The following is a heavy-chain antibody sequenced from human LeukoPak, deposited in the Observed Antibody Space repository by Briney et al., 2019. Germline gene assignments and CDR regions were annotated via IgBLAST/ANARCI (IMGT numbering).Heavy chain of an antibody. CDR1: GGSFSGYY. CDR2: INNSGST. D-gene: IGHD4-17*01. Sequence: SQTLSLTCAVYGGSFSGYYWSCIRQPPGKGLEWIGEINNSGSTNYNPSLKSRVTISVDTSKNQLSLKLSSVTAADPGVYYCASRIYGDGGYWGQGTLVTVSS. J-gene: IGHJ4*02. CDR3: ASRIYGDGGY. V-gene: IGHV4-34*01.